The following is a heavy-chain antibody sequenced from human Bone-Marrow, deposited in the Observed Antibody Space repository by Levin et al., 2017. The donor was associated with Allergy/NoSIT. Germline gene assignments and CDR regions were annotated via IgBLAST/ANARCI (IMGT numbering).Heavy chain of an antibody. D-gene: IGHD1-1*01. CDR2: IKRTTDGGTT. Sequence: GESLKISCAASGFNFNKAWMSWVRQAPGKGLEWVGRIKRTTDGGTTEYSAPVKGRFTISRDDSKSTVYLQVISLKIEDTAVYYCATDLLDSWGQGTLVTVSS. J-gene: IGHJ4*02. V-gene: IGHV3-15*01. CDR1: GFNFNKAW. CDR3: ATDLLDS.